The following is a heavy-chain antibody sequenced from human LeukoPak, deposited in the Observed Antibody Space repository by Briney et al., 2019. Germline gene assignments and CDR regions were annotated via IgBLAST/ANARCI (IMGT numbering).Heavy chain of an antibody. Sequence: SETLSLTCSVSGDSMSSGSYYWGWIRQPPGKGLEWIGSIFYSGSTYYTPSLKSRVTMTLDTSKNQFSLRLTSVTAADTAVYYCARQIAVVEPTDPNWFDSWGQGTLVTVSS. V-gene: IGHV4-39*07. CDR3: ARQIAVVEPTDPNWFDS. J-gene: IGHJ5*01. CDR1: GDSMSSGSYY. D-gene: IGHD2-21*01. CDR2: IFYSGST.